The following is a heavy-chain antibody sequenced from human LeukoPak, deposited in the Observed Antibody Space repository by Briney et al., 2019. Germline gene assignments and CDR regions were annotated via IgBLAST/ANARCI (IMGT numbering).Heavy chain of an antibody. J-gene: IGHJ4*02. D-gene: IGHD6-6*01. CDR3: GWSYRSSSAGRTHLDY. CDR2: IHYSGST. CDR1: GGSISSSSYY. V-gene: IGHV4-39*01. Sequence: SETMSPTCTVSGGSISSSSYYWGWIRQPPGKGLEWIGRIHYSGSTYYNPSLKSRVPRSVDTSKNQFSLKLSSVTAAHTVVFHCGWSYRSSSAGRTHLDYWGQGTLVTVSS.